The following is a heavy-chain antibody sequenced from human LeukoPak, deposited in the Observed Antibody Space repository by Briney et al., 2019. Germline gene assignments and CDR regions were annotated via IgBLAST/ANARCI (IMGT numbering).Heavy chain of an antibody. CDR3: AKNGGDSYGTGHFDY. CDR1: TFTFSSYA. D-gene: IGHD5-18*01. CDR2: IGGSGAGT. J-gene: IGHJ4*02. V-gene: IGHV3-23*01. Sequence: GGSLRLSCAASTFTFSSYAMTWVRQAPGKGLEWVSAIGGSGAGTYYADSVKGRFTISRDNSKNTLYLQMNSQRAEDTAVYYCAKNGGDSYGTGHFDYWGQGTLVTVSS.